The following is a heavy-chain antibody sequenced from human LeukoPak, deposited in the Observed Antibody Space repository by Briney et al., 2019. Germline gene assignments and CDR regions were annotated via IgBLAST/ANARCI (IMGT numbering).Heavy chain of an antibody. CDR2: IGGSGDST. Sequence: GGSLRLSCAASGFTFSSYAMSWVRQAPGKGLEGVSGIGGSGDSTYYADSVKGRFTISRDNSKNTLYLQMNSLRAEDTAVYYCAKDSYGSGSPFDYWGQGTLVTVSS. CDR3: AKDSYGSGSPFDY. V-gene: IGHV3-23*01. J-gene: IGHJ4*02. D-gene: IGHD3-10*01. CDR1: GFTFSSYA.